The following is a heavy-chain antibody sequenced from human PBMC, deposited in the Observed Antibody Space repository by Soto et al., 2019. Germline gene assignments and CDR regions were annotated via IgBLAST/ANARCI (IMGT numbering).Heavy chain of an antibody. CDR1: GFSLGATGVG. V-gene: IGHV2-5*02. CDR3: AFRPPAFAWDPVA. J-gene: IGHJ5*02. D-gene: IGHD1-26*01. CDR2: IYWDDDK. Sequence: QTALKESGPALVKPAQTLTLTCTVSGFSLGATGVGVGWIRQSPGKALEWLALIYWDDDKRYSPSLQNRLTSTQDTSKNQVVLMMTNMDPVDTGTYYCAFRPPAFAWDPVAWGQGTLVTVSS.